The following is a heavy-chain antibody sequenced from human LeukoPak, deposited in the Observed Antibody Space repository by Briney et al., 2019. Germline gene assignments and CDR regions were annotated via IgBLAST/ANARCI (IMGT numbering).Heavy chain of an antibody. CDR3: TRYIVATINYFDF. CDR2: IHQSGST. Sequence: SETLSLTCTVSGGSINTYDYYWGWVRQPPGEGLEWIAAIHQSGSTHSNPSLKTRVTMSADTSQNQFSLKLSSVTAADTAVYYCTRYIVATINYFDFWGQGTLVSVSS. V-gene: IGHV4-39*01. D-gene: IGHD5-12*01. J-gene: IGHJ4*02. CDR1: GGSINTYDYY.